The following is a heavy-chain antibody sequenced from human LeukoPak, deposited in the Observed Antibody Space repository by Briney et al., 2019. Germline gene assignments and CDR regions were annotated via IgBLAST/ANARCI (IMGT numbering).Heavy chain of an antibody. D-gene: IGHD1-26*01. Sequence: ASVKVSCKASGYTFTYSYLHWVRQAPGQALEWMGWITPFNGNTNYAQKFQDRVTITRDRSMSTAYMELSSLRSEDAAVYYCASEGGSYPHAFDIWGQGTMVTVSS. V-gene: IGHV1-45*02. CDR1: GYTFTYSY. J-gene: IGHJ3*02. CDR3: ASEGGSYPHAFDI. CDR2: ITPFNGNT.